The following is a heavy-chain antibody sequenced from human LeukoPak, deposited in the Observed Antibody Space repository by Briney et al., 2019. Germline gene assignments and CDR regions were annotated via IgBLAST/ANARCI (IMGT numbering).Heavy chain of an antibody. Sequence: ASVTVSYKASGYTFTSYGISWVRQAPGQGGEGMGWISAYNGNTNYPQKLQGRGTITTNKSTSTAYMELRSLRSDDTAVYYWARDVDVAAPLGYWGQGTLVTVS. CDR3: ARDVDVAAPLGY. CDR2: ISAYNGNT. V-gene: IGHV1-18*01. D-gene: IGHD6-6*01. J-gene: IGHJ4*02. CDR1: GYTFTSYG.